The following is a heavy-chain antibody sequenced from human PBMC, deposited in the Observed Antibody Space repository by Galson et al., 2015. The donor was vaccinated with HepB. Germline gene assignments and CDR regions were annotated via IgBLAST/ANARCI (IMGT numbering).Heavy chain of an antibody. CDR1: GFTFSNYG. V-gene: IGHV3-30*18. J-gene: IGHJ4*02. D-gene: IGHD6-19*01. CDR3: AKDPYLYSALAGTMAGFDY. CDR2: ISYDGSNK. Sequence: SLRLSCAASGFTFSNYGMHWVRQAPGKGLEWVAVISYDGSNKYYADSVKGRFTISRDNSKNTLHLQMNSLRAEDTALYYCAKDPYLYSALAGTMAGFDYWGQGTLVTVSS.